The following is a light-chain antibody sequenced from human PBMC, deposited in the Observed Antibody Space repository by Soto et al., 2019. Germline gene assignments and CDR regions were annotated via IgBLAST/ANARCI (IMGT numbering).Light chain of an antibody. CDR1: QTIDIW. Sequence: DIPMTQSPSTLSASVGDRVTITCRASQTIDIWLSWYQQKPGKAPSLLIYDASNLKSGVPSRFSGSGSGTEFTLTISSLQPDDSGSYYCQQHKSYPVTFGGGTKVEIK. J-gene: IGKJ4*01. CDR3: QQHKSYPVT. V-gene: IGKV1-5*01. CDR2: DAS.